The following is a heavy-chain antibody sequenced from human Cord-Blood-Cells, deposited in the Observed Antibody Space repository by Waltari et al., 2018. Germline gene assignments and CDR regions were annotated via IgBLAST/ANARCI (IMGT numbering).Heavy chain of an antibody. V-gene: IGHV1-3*01. CDR3: ARCITIFGVVISDAFDI. J-gene: IGHJ3*02. D-gene: IGHD3-3*01. CDR2: INAGNGNK. Sequence: QVQLVQSGAEVKKPGASVKVSCKDSGYTFTSYAMHWVRQAPGQRFEWMGWINAGNGNKKYSQKFQGRVTITRDTSASTAYMELSSLRSEDTAVYYCARCITIFGVVISDAFDIWGQGTMVTVSS. CDR1: GYTFTSYA.